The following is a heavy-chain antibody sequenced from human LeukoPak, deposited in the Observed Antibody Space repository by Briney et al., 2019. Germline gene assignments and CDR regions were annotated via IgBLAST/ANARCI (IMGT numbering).Heavy chain of an antibody. CDR1: GFTFTNYW. J-gene: IGHJ4*01. CDR2: LNRDGSTN. Sequence: GGSLRLSCAASGFTFTNYWMTWVRQAPGKGLEWVANLNRDGSTNYYVDSMKGRFTISRDNAKNSLYLQIHSLKADDTAVYFCARIGYSSSSLDYWGHGTLVTVSS. CDR3: ARIGYSSSSLDY. V-gene: IGHV3-7*01. D-gene: IGHD6-6*01.